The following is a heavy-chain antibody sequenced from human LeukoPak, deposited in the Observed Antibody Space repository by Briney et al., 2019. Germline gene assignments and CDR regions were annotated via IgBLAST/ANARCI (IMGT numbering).Heavy chain of an antibody. CDR1: GFSVSGNY. Sequence: GGSLRLSCAASGFSVSGNYMSWVRQATGEGLEWVSVIYSGGSTYYADSVKGRFTISRDNSKNTLYLQMKSLRAEDTAVYYCARTDETAPAEDFQHWGQGTLVTVSS. J-gene: IGHJ1*01. D-gene: IGHD2-21*02. CDR3: ARTDETAPAEDFQH. CDR2: IYSGGST. V-gene: IGHV3-53*01.